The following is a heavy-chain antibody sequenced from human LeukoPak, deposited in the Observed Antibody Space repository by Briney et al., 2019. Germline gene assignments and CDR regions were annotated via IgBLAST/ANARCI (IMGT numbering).Heavy chain of an antibody. V-gene: IGHV3-74*01. CDR3: ARAPSEIGGYYPEYFRH. J-gene: IGHJ1*01. CDR1: GFALSNHW. Sequence: GGSLRLSCAAAGFALSNHWMHWVRQAPGKGLVWVSRIKSDGRTNYADSVKGRFTISRDNAKNTVSLQMNSLRAEDTGVYYCARAPSEIGGYYPEYFRHWGQGTLVTVSS. CDR2: IKSDGRT. D-gene: IGHD3-22*01.